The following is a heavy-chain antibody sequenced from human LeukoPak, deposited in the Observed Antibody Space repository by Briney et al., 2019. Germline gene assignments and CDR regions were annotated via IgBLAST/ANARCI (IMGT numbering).Heavy chain of an antibody. V-gene: IGHV1-69*05. CDR1: GGTFSSYA. J-gene: IGHJ6*03. D-gene: IGHD4-11*01. CDR2: IIPIFGTA. Sequence: ASVKVSCTASGGTFSSYAISWVRQAPGQGLEWMGGIIPIFGTANYAQKFQGRVTITTDESTSTAYMELSSLRSEDTAVYYCARSYSNPSSGYYYYMDVWGKGTTVTVSS. CDR3: ARSYSNPSSGYYYYMDV.